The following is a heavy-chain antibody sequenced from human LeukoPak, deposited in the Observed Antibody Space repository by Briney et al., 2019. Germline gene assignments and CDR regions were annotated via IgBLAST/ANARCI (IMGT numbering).Heavy chain of an antibody. J-gene: IGHJ4*02. V-gene: IGHV3-7*01. CDR2: IKQVGSET. D-gene: IGHD6-19*01. CDR1: GFIFSTYW. CDR3: ATQDRKQWLDPY. Sequence: PGGSLRLSCAASGFIFSTYWMSWVRQVPGKGLEWVANIKQVGSETSYVDSGKGRFTMSRDNAKNSLYLQMNSLRAEDTAVYYCATQDRKQWLDPYWGQGTLVTVSS.